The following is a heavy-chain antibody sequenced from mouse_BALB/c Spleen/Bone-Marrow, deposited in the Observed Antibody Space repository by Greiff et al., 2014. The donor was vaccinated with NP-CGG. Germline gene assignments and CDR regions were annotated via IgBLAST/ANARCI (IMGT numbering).Heavy chain of an antibody. Sequence: VQLQQSRPELVKPGASVKISCKASGYAFSSPWMNWVKQRPGQGLEWIGRIYPEDGNTNYNGKFKGKATLTADKSSTTAYMQLSSLTSVDSAVDFCALYDYDGLSWFAYWGQGTLVTVSA. V-gene: IGHV1-82*01. D-gene: IGHD2-4*01. CDR2: IYPEDGNT. CDR3: ALYDYDGLSWFAY. CDR1: GYAFSSPW. J-gene: IGHJ3*01.